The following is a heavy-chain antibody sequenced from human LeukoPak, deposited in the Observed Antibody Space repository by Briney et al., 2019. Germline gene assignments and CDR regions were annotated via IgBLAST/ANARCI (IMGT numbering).Heavy chain of an antibody. J-gene: IGHJ4*02. CDR1: GGSFSGYY. V-gene: IGHV4-34*01. Sequence: PSETPSLTCAVYGGSFSGYYWSWIRQPPGKGLEWIGEINHSGSTNYNPSLKSRVTISVDTSKNQFSLKLSSVTAADTAVYYCAREGCSSTSCYLRAGKYYFDYWGQGTLVTVSS. CDR3: AREGCSSTSCYLRAGKYYFDY. D-gene: IGHD2-2*01. CDR2: INHSGST.